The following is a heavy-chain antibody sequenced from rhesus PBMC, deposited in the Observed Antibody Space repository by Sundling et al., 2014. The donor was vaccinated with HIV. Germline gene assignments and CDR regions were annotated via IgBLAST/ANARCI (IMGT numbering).Heavy chain of an antibody. J-gene: IGHJ6*01. Sequence: QVQLQESGPGVVKPSETLSLTCAVSGGSISSNYWSWIRQAPGKGLEWIGYISGSGSRANYNPSLKSRVTIAKDTSKNQFSLKLSSVTAADTAMYYCATKRERVGYYPNYGLDSWGQGSSSPSPQ. D-gene: IGHD3-3*01. CDR2: ISGSGSRA. CDR1: GGSISSNY. V-gene: IGHV4-169*01. CDR3: ATKRERVGYYPNYGLDS.